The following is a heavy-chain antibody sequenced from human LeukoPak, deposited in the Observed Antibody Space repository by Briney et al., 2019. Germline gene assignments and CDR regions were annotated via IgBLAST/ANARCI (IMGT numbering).Heavy chain of an antibody. D-gene: IGHD3-22*01. V-gene: IGHV3-23*01. CDR3: AKDTIDYYDNSGYYRG. CDR2: VSGSGSST. CDR1: GFTFSSYA. J-gene: IGHJ4*02. Sequence: GGSQRLSCAASGFTFSSYAMSWVRQAPGKGLEWVSGVSGSGSSTYYADSVKGRFTVSRDNSKDTLYLQMNSLRAEDTAVYYCAKDTIDYYDNSGYYRGWGQGTLVTVSS.